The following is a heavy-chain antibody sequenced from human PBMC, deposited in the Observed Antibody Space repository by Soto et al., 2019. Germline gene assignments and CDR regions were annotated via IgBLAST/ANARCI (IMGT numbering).Heavy chain of an antibody. Sequence: QVQLVQSGAEVKKPGASVKVSCKVSGYTLTELSMHWVRQAPGKGLEWRGVFDPEDGETIYAQKFQGRVTMTEETSTDTAYMELSSLRSEDTAVYYCLALELRPGRNYWGQGTLVTVSS. CDR1: GYTLTELS. CDR3: LALELRPGRNY. D-gene: IGHD1-7*01. V-gene: IGHV1-24*01. CDR2: FDPEDGET. J-gene: IGHJ4*02.